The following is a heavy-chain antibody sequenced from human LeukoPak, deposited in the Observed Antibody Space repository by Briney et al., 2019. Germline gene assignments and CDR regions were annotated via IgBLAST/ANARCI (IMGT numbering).Heavy chain of an antibody. J-gene: IGHJ3*02. CDR1: GGSFSGYY. D-gene: IGHD6-19*01. CDR2: INHSGST. CDR3: ARGGAVAPDALDM. V-gene: IGHV4-34*01. Sequence: SETLSLTCAVYGGSFSGYYWSWIRQPPGKGLEWIGEINHSGSTNYNPSLKSRVTISMDMSKNQFSLRLSSVTAADTAVYYCARGGAVAPDALDMWGQGTMVTVSS.